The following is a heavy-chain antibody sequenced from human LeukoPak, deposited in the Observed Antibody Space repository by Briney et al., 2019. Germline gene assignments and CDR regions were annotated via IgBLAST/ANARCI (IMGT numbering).Heavy chain of an antibody. V-gene: IGHV3-30*04. CDR3: ARGGRSSGWYGSYFDY. J-gene: IGHJ4*02. D-gene: IGHD6-19*01. CDR1: GFTFSSYA. CDR2: ISYDGSNK. Sequence: GGSLRLSCAASGFTFSSYAMHSVRQAPGKGLEWVAVISYDGSNKYYADSVKGRFTISRDNSKNTLYLQMNSLRAEDTAVYYCARGGRSSGWYGSYFDYWGQGTLVTVSS.